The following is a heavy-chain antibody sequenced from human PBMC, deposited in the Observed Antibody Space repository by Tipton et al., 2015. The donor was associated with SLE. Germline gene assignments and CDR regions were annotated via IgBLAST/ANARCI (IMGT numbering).Heavy chain of an antibody. D-gene: IGHD3-22*01. V-gene: IGHV3-7*01. Sequence: SLRLSCADSRFVFSNYWMTWVRQAPGKGLEWVAMVKHDGSEEFYGDSVKGRFTISRDNAKNSLYLQMNSLRPEDTAVYYCKSGHYYDVDYWGQGTLVTVSS. CDR1: RFVFSNYW. J-gene: IGHJ4*02. CDR2: VKHDGSEE. CDR3: KSGHYYDVDY.